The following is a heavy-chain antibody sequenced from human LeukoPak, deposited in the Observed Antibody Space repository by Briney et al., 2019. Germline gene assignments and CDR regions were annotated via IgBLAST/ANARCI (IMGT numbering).Heavy chain of an antibody. V-gene: IGHV1-18*01. CDR3: AKTNYYDSSGHHDAFDI. D-gene: IGHD3-22*01. J-gene: IGHJ3*02. Sequence: GASVKVSCKASGYTFTSYGISWVRQAPGQGLEWMGWISAYNGNTNYAQKLQGRVTMTTDTSTSTAYMELRSLRSDDTAVYYCAKTNYYDSSGHHDAFDIWGQGTMVTVSS. CDR2: ISAYNGNT. CDR1: GYTFTSYG.